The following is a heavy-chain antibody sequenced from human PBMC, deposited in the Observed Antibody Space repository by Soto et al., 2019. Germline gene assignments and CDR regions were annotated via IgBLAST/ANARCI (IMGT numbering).Heavy chain of an antibody. D-gene: IGHD3-9*01. CDR1: GYTFTNYA. J-gene: IGHJ6*03. CDR2: INAANGNT. V-gene: IGHV1-3*01. CDR3: ARSSSALTGYYSPLYYYYMDV. Sequence: QVQLVQSGAEVKKPGASVKVSCKASGYTFTNYAIHWVRQAPGQRLEWMGWINAANGNTKYSQKFQGRVSITRDTSASTAYLELSSLRSEDTALYYCARSSSALTGYYSPLYYYYMDVWGKGTTVTVSS.